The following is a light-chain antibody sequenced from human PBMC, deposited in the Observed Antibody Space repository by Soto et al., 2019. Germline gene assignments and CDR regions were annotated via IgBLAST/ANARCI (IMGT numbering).Light chain of an antibody. J-gene: IGLJ2*01. CDR1: SSNIGAGYA. Sequence: QSVLTQPPSVSGAPGQRVTISCTGSSSNIGAGYAVDWYQQLPGTAPKLLIYGNTNRPSGVPDRFSGSKSGTSASLAITGLQAEDEADYFCQSYDSSLSVVFGGGTKLTVL. CDR2: GNT. V-gene: IGLV1-40*01. CDR3: QSYDSSLSVV.